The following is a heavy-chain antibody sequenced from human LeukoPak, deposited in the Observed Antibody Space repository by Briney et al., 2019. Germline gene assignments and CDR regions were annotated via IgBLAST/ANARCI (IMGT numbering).Heavy chain of an antibody. CDR2: IRGSGGST. V-gene: IGHV3-23*01. Sequence: GGSLRLSCAASGFTFSSYAMSWVRQAPGKGLEWVSAIRGSGGSTYYADSVKGRFTISRDNSKNTLYLQMNSLRAEDTAVYYCAKGLRIAVAGTVVDYWGQGTLVTVSS. CDR1: GFTFSSYA. D-gene: IGHD6-19*01. CDR3: AKGLRIAVAGTVVDY. J-gene: IGHJ4*02.